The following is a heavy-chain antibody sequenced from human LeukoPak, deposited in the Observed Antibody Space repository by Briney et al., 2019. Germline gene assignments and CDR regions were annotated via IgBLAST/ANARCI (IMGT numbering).Heavy chain of an antibody. V-gene: IGHV3-23*01. J-gene: IGHJ4*02. D-gene: IGHD3-16*01. CDR1: GFTFSSYS. Sequence: PGGSLRLSCAASGFTFSSYSMNWVRQAPGKGLEWVSAISGSGGSTYYADSVKGRFTISRDNSKNTLYLQMNSLRAEDTAVYYCAKDEGVWGSYIDYWGQGTLVTVSS. CDR3: AKDEGVWGSYIDY. CDR2: ISGSGGST.